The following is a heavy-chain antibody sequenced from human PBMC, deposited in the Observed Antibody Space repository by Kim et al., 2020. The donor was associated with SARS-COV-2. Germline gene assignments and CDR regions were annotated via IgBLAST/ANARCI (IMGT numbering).Heavy chain of an antibody. V-gene: IGHV3-9*01. CDR3: AKGWDAAASGRFDY. CDR1: GFTFDDYG. J-gene: IGHJ4*02. D-gene: IGHD6-13*01. CDR2: ISWDSGRI. Sequence: GGSLRLSCAASGFTFDDYGMHWVRQAPGKGLEWVSGISWDSGRIGYADSVRGRFTISRDNAKNSLYLQMTSLRAEDTALYCCAKGWDAAASGRFDYWGQGTLVTVSS.